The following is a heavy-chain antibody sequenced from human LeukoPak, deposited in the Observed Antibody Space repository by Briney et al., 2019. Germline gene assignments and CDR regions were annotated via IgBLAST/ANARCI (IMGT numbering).Heavy chain of an antibody. Sequence: PSETLSLTCAVYGGSFSGHYWSWIRQPPGKGLEWIGEINHSGSTNYNPSLKSRVTISVDTSKNQFSLKLSSVTAADTAVYYCARGYYYGSGPSYSIVSDVVNWFDPWGQGTLVTVSS. CDR1: GGSFSGHY. CDR2: INHSGST. D-gene: IGHD3-10*01. J-gene: IGHJ5*02. CDR3: ARGYYYGSGPSYSIVSDVVNWFDP. V-gene: IGHV4-34*01.